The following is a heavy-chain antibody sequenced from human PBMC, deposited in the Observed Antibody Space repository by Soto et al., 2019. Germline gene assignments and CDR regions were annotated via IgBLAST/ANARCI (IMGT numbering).Heavy chain of an antibody. Sequence: GGSLRLSCAASGFTFSSYWMSWVRQAPGKGLEWVANIKQDGSNKFYVDSVKGRFAISRDNAKNSLYLQMNSLRAEDTAVYYCARLGEYSGSLDSFYGMDVWGPGTTVTVSS. D-gene: IGHD6-6*01. CDR1: GFTFSSYW. V-gene: IGHV3-7*01. CDR2: IKQDGSNK. J-gene: IGHJ6*02. CDR3: ARLGEYSGSLDSFYGMDV.